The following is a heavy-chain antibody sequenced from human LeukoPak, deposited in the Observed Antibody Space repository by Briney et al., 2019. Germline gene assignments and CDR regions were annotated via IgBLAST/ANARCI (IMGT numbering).Heavy chain of an antibody. J-gene: IGHJ4*02. CDR3: ARVVRGVTFFDY. CDR2: INHSGST. V-gene: IGHV4-34*01. D-gene: IGHD3-10*01. Sequence: PSETLSLTCAVYGGSFSGYYWSWIRQPPGKGLEWIGEINHSGSTNYNPSLKRRVTISVDTSKNQFSLKLSSVIAADTAVYYCARVVRGVTFFDYWGQGTLVTVSS. CDR1: GGSFSGYY.